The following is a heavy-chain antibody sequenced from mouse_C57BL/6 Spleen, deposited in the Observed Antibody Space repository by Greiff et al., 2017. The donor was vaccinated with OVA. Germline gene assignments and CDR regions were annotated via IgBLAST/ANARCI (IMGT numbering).Heavy chain of an antibody. V-gene: IGHV1-18*01. Sequence: LKESGPELVKPGASVKIPCKASGYTFTDYNMDWVKQSHGKSLEWIGDINPNNGGTIYNQKFKGKATLTVDKSSSTAYMELRSLTSEDTAVYYCARESYYGSSYFDYWGQGTTLTVSS. CDR3: ARESYYGSSYFDY. D-gene: IGHD1-1*01. J-gene: IGHJ2*01. CDR2: INPNNGGT. CDR1: GYTFTDYN.